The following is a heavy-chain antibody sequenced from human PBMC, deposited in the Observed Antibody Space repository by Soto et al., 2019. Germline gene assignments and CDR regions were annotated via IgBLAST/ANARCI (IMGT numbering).Heavy chain of an antibody. V-gene: IGHV3-23*01. CDR3: AKGRGLLGRYFDY. Sequence: GGFLRLSCAASGFTFSSYAMSWVRQAPGKGLEWVSAISGSGGSTYYADSVKGRFTISRDNSKNTLYLQMNSLGAEDTAVYYCAKGRGLLGRYFDYWGQGTLVTVSS. CDR1: GFTFSSYA. J-gene: IGHJ4*02. D-gene: IGHD2-15*01. CDR2: ISGSGGST.